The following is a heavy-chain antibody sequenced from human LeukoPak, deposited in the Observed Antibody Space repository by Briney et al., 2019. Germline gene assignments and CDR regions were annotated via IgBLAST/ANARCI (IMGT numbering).Heavy chain of an antibody. CDR1: GGTFSSYT. Sequence: ASVKVSCEASGGTFSSYTISWVRQAPGQGLEWMGRIIPILGIANYAQKFQGRVTITADKSTSTAYMELSSLRSEDTAVYYCARDRGPGHCGGDCYSSTFDYWGQGTLVTVSS. CDR2: IIPILGIA. D-gene: IGHD2-21*02. J-gene: IGHJ4*02. CDR3: ARDRGPGHCGGDCYSSTFDY. V-gene: IGHV1-69*04.